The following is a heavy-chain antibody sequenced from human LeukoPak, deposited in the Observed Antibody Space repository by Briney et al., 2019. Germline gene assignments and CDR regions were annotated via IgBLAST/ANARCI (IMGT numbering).Heavy chain of an antibody. CDR1: GFTFSNYA. D-gene: IGHD2-2*01. V-gene: IGHV3-23*01. J-gene: IGHJ4*02. CDR3: TRRRGNQQPIDY. CDR2: FSGSGDNT. Sequence: GGSLRLSCAASGFTFSNYAMSWVRQAPGKGLEWVSGFSGSGDNTYYADSVRGRFTISRDDSKNTLYLQMNNLRAEDTAVYYCTRRRGNQQPIDYWGQGTLVTVSS.